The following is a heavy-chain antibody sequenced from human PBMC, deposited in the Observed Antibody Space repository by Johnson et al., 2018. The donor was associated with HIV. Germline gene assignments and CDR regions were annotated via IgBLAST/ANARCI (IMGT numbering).Heavy chain of an antibody. J-gene: IGHJ3*02. V-gene: IGHV3-30*04. Sequence: QEQLVESGGGVVQPGRSLRLSCAASGFPFSSYAMHWVRQAPGKGLEWVAVISYDGSNRYYADSVKGRFTISRDNSENTLYLQMNSLRAEDTAVYYCARDGGYCSSTSCFRHWASAFDIWGQGTMVTVSS. D-gene: IGHD2-2*01. CDR3: ARDGGYCSSTSCFRHWASAFDI. CDR2: ISYDGSNR. CDR1: GFPFSSYA.